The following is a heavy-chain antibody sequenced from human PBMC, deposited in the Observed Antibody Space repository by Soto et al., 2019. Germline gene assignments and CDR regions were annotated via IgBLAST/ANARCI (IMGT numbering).Heavy chain of an antibody. V-gene: IGHV4-4*02. CDR3: ARVCGGAFDI. CDR2: IYHGGST. J-gene: IGHJ3*02. CDR1: GVSIRSSTW. Sequence: SETLSLTCAVSGVSIRSSTWWSWVRQSPGKGLGWIGEIYHGGSTSYNPSLKSRVTISVDTSKNQFSLKLSSVTAADTAVYYWARVCGGAFDIWGQGTMDTVSS.